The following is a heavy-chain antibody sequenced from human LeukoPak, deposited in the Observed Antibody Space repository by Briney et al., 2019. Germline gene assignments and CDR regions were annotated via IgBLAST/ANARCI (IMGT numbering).Heavy chain of an antibody. CDR2: IYPDDSDT. V-gene: IGHV5-51*01. D-gene: IGHD6-13*01. CDR1: GYRFSSYW. CDR3: ARREAGSGHFDY. Sequence: GESLKISCKGSGYRFSSYWIGWVRQTPGKGLEWMGIIYPDDSDTRYSPSFQGQVTISADKSISTAYLQWSSLKTSDTAIYYCARREAGSGHFDYWGQGTLVTVSS. J-gene: IGHJ4*02.